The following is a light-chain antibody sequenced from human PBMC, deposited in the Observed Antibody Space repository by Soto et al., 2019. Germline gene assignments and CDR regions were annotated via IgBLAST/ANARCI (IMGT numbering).Light chain of an antibody. CDR3: QQYNTYST. V-gene: IGKV1-39*01. Sequence: IQMTQSPSSLSASVGDRVTITCRASQGIANFLNWYQQKPGKAPKLLIYATSSLRSGVPSRFSGSGFGTEFTLTISSLQPDDFATYYCQQYNTYSTFGQGTRLEIK. CDR1: QGIANF. J-gene: IGKJ5*01. CDR2: ATS.